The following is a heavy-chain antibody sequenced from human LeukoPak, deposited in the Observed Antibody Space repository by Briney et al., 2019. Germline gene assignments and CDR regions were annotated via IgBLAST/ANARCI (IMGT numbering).Heavy chain of an antibody. Sequence: PSETLSLTCAVYGGSFSGYYWSWIRQPPGKGLDWIGEINDSGNTNYNPSLKSRASISVDTSKNQFSLKLSSVTAADTAVYYCARTYYDRPVDYWGQGTLVTGSS. D-gene: IGHD3-16*01. CDR1: GGSFSGYY. V-gene: IGHV4-34*01. CDR2: INDSGNT. CDR3: ARTYYDRPVDY. J-gene: IGHJ4*02.